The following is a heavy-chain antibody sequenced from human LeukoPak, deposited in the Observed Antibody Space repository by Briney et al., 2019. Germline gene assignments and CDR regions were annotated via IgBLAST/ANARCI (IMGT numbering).Heavy chain of an antibody. CDR2: IYYSGTT. D-gene: IGHD5-18*01. CDR1: GGSISSSTYS. Sequence: SETLSLTCAVSGGSISSSTYSWSWIRQPPGKGLEWIGYIYYSGTTYYNPSLKSRVTISVDTSKNQFSLKLSSVTAADTAVYYCARDNTNWFDPWGQGTLVTVSS. V-gene: IGHV4-30-4*07. CDR3: ARDNTNWFDP. J-gene: IGHJ5*02.